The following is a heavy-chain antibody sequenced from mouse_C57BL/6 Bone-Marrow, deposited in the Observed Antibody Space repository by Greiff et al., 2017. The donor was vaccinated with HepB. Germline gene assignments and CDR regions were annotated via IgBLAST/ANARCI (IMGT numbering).Heavy chain of an antibody. Sequence: VKLQESGPELVKPGASVKISCKASGYAFSSSWMNWVKQRPGKGLEWIGRIYPGDGDTNYNGKFKGKATLTADKSSSTAYMQLSSLTSEDSAVYFCARSNGSSYWYFDVWGTGTTVTVSS. V-gene: IGHV1-82*01. D-gene: IGHD1-1*01. CDR2: IYPGDGDT. CDR3: ARSNGSSYWYFDV. CDR1: GYAFSSSW. J-gene: IGHJ1*03.